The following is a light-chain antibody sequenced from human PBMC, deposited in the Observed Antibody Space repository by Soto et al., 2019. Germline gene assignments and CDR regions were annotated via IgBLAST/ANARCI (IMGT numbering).Light chain of an antibody. Sequence: QSVLTQPPSVSGAPGQRVTISCTGSSSNIGAGYDVHWYQQLPGTAPKLLIYVNNNRPSGFPDRFSGSKSGTSTSLAITGLQAEDEADYYCQSYDSSLSGYVVFGGGTKLTVL. CDR1: SSNIGAGYD. CDR2: VNN. V-gene: IGLV1-40*01. J-gene: IGLJ2*01. CDR3: QSYDSSLSGYVV.